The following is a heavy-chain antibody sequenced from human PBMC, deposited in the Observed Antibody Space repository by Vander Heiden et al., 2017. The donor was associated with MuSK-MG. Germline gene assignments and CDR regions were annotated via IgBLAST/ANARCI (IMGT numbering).Heavy chain of an antibody. D-gene: IGHD2-15*01. CDR3: ARTVVVVAATGPVYYYYMDV. CDR1: GGTFSSYA. CDR2: NIPIFGTA. V-gene: IGHV1-69*01. J-gene: IGHJ6*03. Sequence: QVQLVQSGAGGSSVKVSCKASGGTFSSYAISWVRQAPGQGLEWMGGNIPIFGTANYAQKFQGRVTITADESTSTAYMELSSLRSEDTAVYYCARTVVVVAATGPVYYYYMDVWGKGTTVTVSS.